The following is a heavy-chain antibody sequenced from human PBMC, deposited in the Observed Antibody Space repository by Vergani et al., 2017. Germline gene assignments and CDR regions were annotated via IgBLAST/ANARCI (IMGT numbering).Heavy chain of an antibody. V-gene: IGHV4-39*01. CDR3: AGHSTVEWLVKLGWIDP. CDR1: VASIRSSNYY. CDR2: IYYSGST. D-gene: IGHD6-19*01. Sequence: QLQLQESGPGLVKPSATLSLTCSVSVASIRSSNYYCGWIRQPPGKGLEWIASIYYSGSTYYNPSLKSRVTISVDTSKNQFSLKLSSVTAADTAVYFCAGHSTVEWLVKLGWIDPWGQGILVTVSS. J-gene: IGHJ5*02.